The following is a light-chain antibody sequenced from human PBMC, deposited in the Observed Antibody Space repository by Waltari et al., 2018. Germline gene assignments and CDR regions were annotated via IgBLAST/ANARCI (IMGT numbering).Light chain of an antibody. CDR2: GNN. CDR1: SLRSHY. CDR3: NSRDSSGNHLYV. V-gene: IGLV3-19*01. Sequence: SSELTQDPTVSVALGQTVRITCQGDSLRSHYASWYKQMPGQAPVLVIFGNNIRPSGIPDRFSGSTSGNTASLTITGAQAEDEADYYCNSRDSSGNHLYVFGTGTKVTV. J-gene: IGLJ1*01.